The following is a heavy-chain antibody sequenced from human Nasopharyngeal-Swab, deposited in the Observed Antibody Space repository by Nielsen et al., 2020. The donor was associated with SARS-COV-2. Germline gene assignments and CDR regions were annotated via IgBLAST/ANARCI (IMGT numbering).Heavy chain of an antibody. Sequence: GESLKISCAASGFTFSDSAIHWVPQASGKGLEWVGRIRSKGNNYATAYAASVKGRFIIFRDDPTNTAYLQMNSLKTEDTAMYYCTRCGGGCYSGRDYWGQGTLVTVSS. J-gene: IGHJ4*02. V-gene: IGHV3-73*01. CDR3: TRCGGGCYSGRDY. CDR1: GFTFSDSA. CDR2: IRSKGNNYAT. D-gene: IGHD2-15*01.